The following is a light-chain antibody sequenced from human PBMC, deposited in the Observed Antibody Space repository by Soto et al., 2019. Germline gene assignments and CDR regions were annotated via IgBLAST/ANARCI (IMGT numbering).Light chain of an antibody. CDR3: QSYDSSLSGWV. CDR2: GNS. J-gene: IGLJ3*02. Sequence: SVLTQPPSVSGAPGQRVTISCTGSSSHIGAGYDVHWYQQLPGTAPKLLIYGNSKRPSGVPDRFSGSKSGTSASLAITGLQAEDEADYYCQSYDSSLSGWVFGGGTKLTVL. CDR1: SSHIGAGYD. V-gene: IGLV1-40*01.